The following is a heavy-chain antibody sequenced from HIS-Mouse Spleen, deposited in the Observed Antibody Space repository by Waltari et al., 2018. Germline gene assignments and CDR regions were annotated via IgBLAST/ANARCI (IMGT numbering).Heavy chain of an antibody. Sequence: EVQLVESGGGLVKPGGSLRLSGAACGFTFSSCSMNWVRKAPGKGLEWVSSISSSSSYIYYADSVKGRFTISRDNAKNSLYLQMNSLRAEDTAVYYCARDASGYFDYWGQGTLVTVSS. CDR3: ARDASGYFDY. CDR2: ISSSSSYI. CDR1: GFTFSSCS. V-gene: IGHV3-21*01. J-gene: IGHJ4*02. D-gene: IGHD1-26*01.